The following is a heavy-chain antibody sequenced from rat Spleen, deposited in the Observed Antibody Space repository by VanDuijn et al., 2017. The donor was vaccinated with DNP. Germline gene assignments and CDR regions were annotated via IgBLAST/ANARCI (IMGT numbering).Heavy chain of an antibody. J-gene: IGHJ2*01. Sequence: EVQLVESGGGLVQPGRSLKLSCAVSGITFSDHNMAWVRQAPKKSLEWVATISYAGSDTYYRDSVKGRFTISRDNAKSTLYLQMDSLRSEDTATYYCAGRPPPTRGPFDYWGQGVTVTVSS. D-gene: IGHD1-4*01. V-gene: IGHV5-7*01. CDR3: AGRPPPTRGPFDY. CDR2: ISYAGSDT. CDR1: GITFSDHN.